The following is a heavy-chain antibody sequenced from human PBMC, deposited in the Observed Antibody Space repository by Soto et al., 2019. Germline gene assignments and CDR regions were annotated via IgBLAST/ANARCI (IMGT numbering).Heavy chain of an antibody. CDR1: GFTFSTYW. J-gene: IGHJ5*02. D-gene: IGHD2-2*01. V-gene: IGHV3-74*01. CDR3: ARATAAVSFDP. CDR2: INSDGSST. Sequence: EVQLVESGGGLVQPGGSLRLSCAASGFTFSTYWMHWVHQAPGKGLVWVSRINSDGSSTIYADSVKGRFTISRDNAKNTLFLQMNSLRAEDTAVYYCARATAAVSFDPWGQGTLVTVSS.